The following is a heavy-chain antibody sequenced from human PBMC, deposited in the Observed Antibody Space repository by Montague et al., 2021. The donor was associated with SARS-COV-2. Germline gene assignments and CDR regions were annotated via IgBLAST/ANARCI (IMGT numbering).Heavy chain of an antibody. CDR3: ARETGTTVSLDY. Sequence: PALVKPTQTLTLICTFSGFSLSTSGMCVSWIRQPPGKALEWLARIDWDDDKYYSTSLKTRLTIPKDTSKNQVVLTMTNMDPVDTATYYCARETGTTVSLDYWGQGTLVTVSS. CDR1: GFSLSTSGMC. CDR2: IDWDDDK. J-gene: IGHJ4*02. D-gene: IGHD1-7*01. V-gene: IGHV2-70*11.